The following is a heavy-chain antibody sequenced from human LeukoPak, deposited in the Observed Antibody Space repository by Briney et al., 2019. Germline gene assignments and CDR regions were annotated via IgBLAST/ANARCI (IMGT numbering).Heavy chain of an antibody. J-gene: IGHJ3*02. CDR1: SGSISSSNYY. D-gene: IGHD2-15*01. CDR2: IYYSWST. V-gene: IGHV4-39*01. CDR3: ARWNMVVAAHDAFDI. Sequence: SETLSLTCTVSSGSISSSNYYWGWIRQPPGKGLEWIGSIYYSWSTYYNPSLKSRVTISVDTSKNQFSLKLSSVTAADTAVYYCARWNMVVAAHDAFDIWGQGTMVTVSS.